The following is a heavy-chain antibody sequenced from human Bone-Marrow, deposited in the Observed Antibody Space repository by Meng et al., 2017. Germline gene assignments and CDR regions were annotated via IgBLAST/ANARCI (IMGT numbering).Heavy chain of an antibody. D-gene: IGHD3-22*01. CDR1: GGSISSYY. V-gene: IGHV4-59*01. CDR2: IYYSGST. CDR3: ARDAPNYYDDAFDI. Sequence: GSLRLSCTVSGGSISSYYWSWIRQPPGKGLEWTGYIYYSGSTNYNPSLKSRVTISVDTSKNQFSLKLSSVTAADTAVYYCARDAPNYYDDAFDIWGQGTMVTVSS. J-gene: IGHJ3*02.